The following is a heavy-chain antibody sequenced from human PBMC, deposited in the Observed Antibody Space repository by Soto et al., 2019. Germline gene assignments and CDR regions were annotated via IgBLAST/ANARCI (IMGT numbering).Heavy chain of an antibody. CDR3: AREDDGGDRDYYGLDV. D-gene: IGHD2-21*02. V-gene: IGHV4-34*01. CDR1: GGSFSGYY. J-gene: IGHJ6*02. CDR2: INHSGST. Sequence: PSETLSLTCAVYGGSFSGYYWSWIRQPPGKGLEWIGEINHSGSTNYNPSLKSRVTISVDTSKNQFSLQLSSVTAADTAVYFCAREDDGGDRDYYGLDVWGQGTTVTSP.